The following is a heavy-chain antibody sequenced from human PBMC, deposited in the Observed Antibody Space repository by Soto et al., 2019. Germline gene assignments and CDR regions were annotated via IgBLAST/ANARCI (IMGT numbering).Heavy chain of an antibody. Sequence: QVQLVESGGRVVQPGRSLRLSCAASGFTFSSYGMHWVRQAPGKGLEWVAVISYDGSNKYYADSVKGRFTISRDNSKNTLYLQMSSLRAEDTAVYYCVKDGSSGWPYYYGMDVWGQGTTVTVSS. CDR2: ISYDGSNK. CDR1: GFTFSSYG. CDR3: VKDGSSGWPYYYGMDV. J-gene: IGHJ6*02. V-gene: IGHV3-30*18. D-gene: IGHD6-19*01.